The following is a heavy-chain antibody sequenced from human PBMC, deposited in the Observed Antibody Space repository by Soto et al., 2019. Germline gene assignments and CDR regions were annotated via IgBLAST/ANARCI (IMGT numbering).Heavy chain of an antibody. CDR2: ISYDGSNK. Sequence: GGSLRLSCAASGFTFSSYAMHWVRQAPGKGLEWVAVISYDGSNKYYADSVKGRFTISRDNSKNTLYLQMNSLRAEDTAVYYCARDRVPIEDFWSGYYNDPGYYYYYGMDVWGQGTTVTVSS. J-gene: IGHJ6*02. CDR3: ARDRVPIEDFWSGYYNDPGYYYYYGMDV. V-gene: IGHV3-30-3*01. CDR1: GFTFSSYA. D-gene: IGHD3-3*01.